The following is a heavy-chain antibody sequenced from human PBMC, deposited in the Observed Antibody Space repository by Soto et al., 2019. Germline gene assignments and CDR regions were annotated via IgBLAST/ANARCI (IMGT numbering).Heavy chain of an antibody. CDR2: ISSSSSYI. D-gene: IGHD3-3*01. Sequence: EVQLVESGGGLVKPGGSLRLSCAASGFTFSSYSMNWVRQAPGKGLEWVSSISSSSSYIYYEDSVKGRFTISRDNAKNSLYLQMNSLRAEDTAVYYCARTHDPYYDFWSGYYTGGGFDYWGQGTLVTVSS. J-gene: IGHJ4*02. CDR1: GFTFSSYS. CDR3: ARTHDPYYDFWSGYYTGGGFDY. V-gene: IGHV3-21*01.